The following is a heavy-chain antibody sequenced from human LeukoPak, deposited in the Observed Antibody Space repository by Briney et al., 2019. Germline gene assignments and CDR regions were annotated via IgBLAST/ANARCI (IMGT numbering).Heavy chain of an antibody. D-gene: IGHD2/OR15-2a*01. V-gene: IGHV3-7*01. CDR3: VSFYETY. J-gene: IGHJ4*02. CDR2: VNRDGSET. Sequence: GGSLRLSCAASGFALSSHWMTWVRQVPGRGPEWVANVNRDGSETYYLDSVKGRFTISKDNAKNTVYLQMNNLRAEDTAVYYCVSFYETYWGRGTLVTVSS. CDR1: GFALSSHW.